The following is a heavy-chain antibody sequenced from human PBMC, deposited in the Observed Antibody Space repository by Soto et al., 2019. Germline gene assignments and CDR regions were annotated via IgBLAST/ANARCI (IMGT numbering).Heavy chain of an antibody. J-gene: IGHJ6*03. CDR1: GYPFTSYS. V-gene: IGHV1-3*01. D-gene: IGHD6-6*01. CDR2: INAGNGNT. CDR3: ARTLGGSSSYYYYYMDV. Sequence: ASVKLSFKASGYPFTSYSMHWVRQAPGQRLEWMGWINAGNGNTKYSQKFQGRVTITRDTSASTAYMELSSLRSEDTAVYYCARTLGGSSSYYYYYMDVWGKGTTVTVSS.